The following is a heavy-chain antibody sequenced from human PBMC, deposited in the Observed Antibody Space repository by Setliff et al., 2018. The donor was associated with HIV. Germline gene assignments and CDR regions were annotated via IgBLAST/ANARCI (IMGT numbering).Heavy chain of an antibody. CDR1: GFTFNTYA. V-gene: IGHV3-23*01. CDR2: ISAGGDHT. Sequence: PGGSLRLSCAASGFTFNTYAVTWVRQAPGKGLEWVSAISAGGDHTYYADSVKDRFTISRANSENTLYLQINSLRAEDTALNFCAKDDLPTWGSIDYWGQGTLVTVSS. J-gene: IGHJ4*02. CDR3: AKDDLPTWGSIDY. D-gene: IGHD3-16*01.